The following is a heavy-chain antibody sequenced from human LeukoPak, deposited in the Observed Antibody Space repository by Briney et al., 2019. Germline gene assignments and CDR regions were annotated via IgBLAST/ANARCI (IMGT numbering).Heavy chain of an antibody. CDR3: ARAEWVVRGVIFDF. V-gene: IGHV3-48*03. Sequence: PGGSLRLSCAASGFTFSSYEMNWVRQAPGKGLEWVSYISSSGSTIYYADSVKGRFTISRDNAKNSLYLQMNSLGAEDTAVYYCARAEWVVRGVIFDFWGQGTLVTVSS. CDR2: ISSSGSTI. J-gene: IGHJ4*02. D-gene: IGHD3-10*01. CDR1: GFTFSSYE.